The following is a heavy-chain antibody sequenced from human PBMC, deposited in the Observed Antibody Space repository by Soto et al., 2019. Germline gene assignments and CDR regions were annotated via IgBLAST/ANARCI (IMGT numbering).Heavy chain of an antibody. D-gene: IGHD3-16*02. CDR3: ARYRSLDP. Sequence: GGSLRLSCADSGFILRNYWMSWVRRAPGMGLQWVASIKEDGSEKYYVDPVKGQFTISRENAKNSLYLQMNSLRAEDTAVYYCARYRSLDPWGQGILVTVSS. J-gene: IGHJ5*02. CDR2: IKEDGSEK. V-gene: IGHV3-7*03. CDR1: GFILRNYW.